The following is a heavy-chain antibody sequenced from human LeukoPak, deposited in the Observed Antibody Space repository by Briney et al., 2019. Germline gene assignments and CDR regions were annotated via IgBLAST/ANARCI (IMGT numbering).Heavy chain of an antibody. CDR1: GYTFTSYD. V-gene: IGHV1-8*01. Sequence: ASVKVSCKASGYTFTSYDINWVRQATGQGLEWMGWMNPNSGNTGYAQKFQGRVTMTRNTSISTAYMELSSLRSKDTAVYYCAKEYSSGWYPAFDIWGQGTMVTVSS. CDR3: AKEYSSGWYPAFDI. CDR2: MNPNSGNT. J-gene: IGHJ3*02. D-gene: IGHD6-19*01.